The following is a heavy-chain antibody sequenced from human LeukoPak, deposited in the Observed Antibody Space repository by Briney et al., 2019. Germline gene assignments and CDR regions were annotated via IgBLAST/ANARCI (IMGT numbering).Heavy chain of an antibody. Sequence: SETLSLTCTVSGGSVSSGSYYWSWIRQPPGKGLEWIGYIYYSGSTNYNPSLQSRVTISVDTSKNQFSLKLSSVTAADTAVYYCARDRIDSSGSYYIDYWGQGTLVTVSS. CDR1: GGSVSSGSYY. CDR3: ARDRIDSSGSYYIDY. D-gene: IGHD3-22*01. V-gene: IGHV4-61*01. J-gene: IGHJ4*02. CDR2: IYYSGST.